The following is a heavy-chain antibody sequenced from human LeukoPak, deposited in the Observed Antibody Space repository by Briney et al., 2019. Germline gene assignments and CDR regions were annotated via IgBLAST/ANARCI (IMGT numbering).Heavy chain of an antibody. CDR3: ARKGLGDY. V-gene: IGHV3-7*01. J-gene: IGHJ4*02. CDR2: IKQDGSVK. D-gene: IGHD3/OR15-3a*01. CDR1: GFTFSDYW. Sequence: GGSLRLSCAASGFTFSDYWMSWVRQAPGKGLEWVANIKQDGSVKYYVDSVKGRFTISRDNAKNSLFLQMNSLRVEDTAVYYCARKGLGDYWGQGTLVTVSS.